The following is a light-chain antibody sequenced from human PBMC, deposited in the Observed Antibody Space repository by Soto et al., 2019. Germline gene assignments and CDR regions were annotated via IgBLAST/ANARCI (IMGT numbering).Light chain of an antibody. CDR3: QLHDNWPIP. Sequence: IVVIRSQSIRFVVTGESANLSGMASQNVLSNLAWYQQKPGQATRLLIYGASTRATGIPARFSGCGSGTEFTLTVSSQLSAVFGVYYSQLHDNWPIPYGKGTRLEIK. CDR1: QNVLSN. V-gene: IGKV3-15*01. J-gene: IGKJ5*01. CDR2: GAS.